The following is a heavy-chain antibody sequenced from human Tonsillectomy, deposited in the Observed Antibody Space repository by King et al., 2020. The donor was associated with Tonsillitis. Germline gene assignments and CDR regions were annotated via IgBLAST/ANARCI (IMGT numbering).Heavy chain of an antibody. D-gene: IGHD6-13*01. J-gene: IGHJ6*02. V-gene: IGHV4-4*07. Sequence: QLQESGPGLVKPSENLSLTCSVSGGSISSYYWSWIRQPAGKGLEWVGRVYASGGTNYNPSLKSRVTMSVDTSKSQFSLQLTSVTAADTAVYYCARDLSSSTWYGGYHYYGMDVWGQGTTVTVSS. CDR2: VYASGGT. CDR3: ARDLSSSTWYGGYHYYGMDV. CDR1: GGSISSYY.